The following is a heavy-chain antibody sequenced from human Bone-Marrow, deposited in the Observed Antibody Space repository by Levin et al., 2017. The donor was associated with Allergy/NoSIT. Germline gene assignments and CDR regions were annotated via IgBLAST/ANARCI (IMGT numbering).Heavy chain of an antibody. CDR1: GFTFSSYA. V-gene: IGHV3-23*01. D-gene: IGHD3-22*01. CDR2: ISGSGCST. J-gene: IGHJ4*02. Sequence: LSLTCAASGFTFSSYAMSWVRQAPGKGLEWVSAISGSGCSTSYAASFPFLFTISRDNSKNTLYLQMNSLRAEDTAVYYCAKARVGYDSSGYYYGVLDYWGQGTLVTVSS. CDR3: AKARVGYDSSGYYYGVLDY.